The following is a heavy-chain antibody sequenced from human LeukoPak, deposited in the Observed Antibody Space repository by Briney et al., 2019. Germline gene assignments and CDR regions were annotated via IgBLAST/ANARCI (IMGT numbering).Heavy chain of an antibody. CDR3: ARDPGGLYSISFDY. J-gene: IGHJ4*02. CDR2: IYSGGST. D-gene: IGHD6-13*01. Sequence: GGSLRLSCAASGFTVSSNYMSWVRQAPGKGLGWVSVIYSGGSTFYAASVKGRFTISRDNSKNTLYLQMNSLRAEDTAVYYCARDPGGLYSISFDYWGEGTLVAVSS. V-gene: IGHV3-66*01. CDR1: GFTVSSNY.